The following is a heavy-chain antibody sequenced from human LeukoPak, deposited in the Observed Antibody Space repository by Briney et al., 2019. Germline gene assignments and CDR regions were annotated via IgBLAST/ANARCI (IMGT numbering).Heavy chain of an antibody. D-gene: IGHD6-19*01. CDR3: AKESKWLSSN. CDR1: GFTFSSFA. CDR2: ISGVGDAT. V-gene: IGHV3-23*01. J-gene: IGHJ4*02. Sequence: PGGSLRLSCAASGFTFSSFAMTWVRQAPGKGLEWVALISGVGDATHYADSVKGRFMISRDNSKNTLILQMNGLRADDSAIYYCAKESKWLSSNWGQGARVTVSS.